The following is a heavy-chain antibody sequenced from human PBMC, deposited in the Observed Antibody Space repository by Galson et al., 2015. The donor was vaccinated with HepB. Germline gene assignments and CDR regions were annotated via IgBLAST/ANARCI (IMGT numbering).Heavy chain of an antibody. J-gene: IGHJ4*02. CDR2: IYSGGST. CDR1: GFTVSSNH. Sequence: SLRLSCAASGFTVSSNHMSWVRQAPGKGLEWVSVIYSGGSTYYADSVKGRFTISRDNSKNTLYLQMNSLRAEDTAVYYCAITTVTRIRDYWGQGILVTVSS. D-gene: IGHD1/OR15-1a*01. V-gene: IGHV3-53*01. CDR3: AITTVTRIRDY.